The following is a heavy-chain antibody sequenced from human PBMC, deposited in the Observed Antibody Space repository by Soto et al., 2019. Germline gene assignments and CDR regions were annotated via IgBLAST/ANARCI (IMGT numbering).Heavy chain of an antibody. CDR3: ARVSGIYYYGMDV. D-gene: IGHD3-10*01. CDR1: CGPSRGPF. J-gene: IGHJ6*02. Sequence: PSEPLSLICAVLCGPSRGPFWIRFLQPLGKGLKWIAEINHSGTTNYNPSLKSRVTISVDTSKNQFSLKLSSVTAADTAVYYCARVSGIYYYGMDVWGQGTTVT. V-gene: IGHV4-34*01. CDR2: INHSGTT.